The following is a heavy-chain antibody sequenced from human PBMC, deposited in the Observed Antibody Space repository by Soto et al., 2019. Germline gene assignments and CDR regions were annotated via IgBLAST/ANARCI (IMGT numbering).Heavy chain of an antibody. D-gene: IGHD4-17*01. CDR3: ARAGGTTVTGLWHFDS. V-gene: IGHV3-33*01. CDR2: IWYDGTQK. J-gene: IGHJ4*02. CDR1: GFTFNTYS. Sequence: GGSLRLSCEASGFTFNTYSMHWVRQPPGKGLEWLAAIWYDGTQKYYADSVKGRFLISRDNSKKTLYLEMNSLRAEDTAVYYCARAGGTTVTGLWHFDSWGQGTLVTVSS.